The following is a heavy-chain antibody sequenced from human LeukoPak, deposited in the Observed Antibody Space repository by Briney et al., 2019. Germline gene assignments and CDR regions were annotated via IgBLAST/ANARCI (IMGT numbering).Heavy chain of an antibody. CDR1: GGSISSSNW. Sequence: SETLSLTCAVSGGSISSSNWWSWVRQPPGKGLEWIGEIYHSGSTNYNPSLKSRVTISVDKSKNQFSLKLSSVTAADTAVYYCARDRGVLLWFGEPRTRDAFDIWGQGTMVTVSS. CDR3: ARDRGVLLWFGEPRTRDAFDI. CDR2: IYHSGST. J-gene: IGHJ3*02. D-gene: IGHD3-10*01. V-gene: IGHV4-4*02.